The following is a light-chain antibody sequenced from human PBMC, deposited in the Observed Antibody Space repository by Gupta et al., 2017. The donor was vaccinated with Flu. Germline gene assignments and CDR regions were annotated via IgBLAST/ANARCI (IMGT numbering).Light chain of an antibody. CDR1: QSIPTW. CDR2: KTS. V-gene: IGKV1-5*03. J-gene: IGKJ2*03. Sequence: DIQMTQSPSTLSASVGDGVTITCRASQSIPTWLAWYQQKPGKAPRLLIYKTSNLESGVPSRFSGSGSGTEFTLTISSLQPDDFATYYCQQEDRPEYSFGQGTRLQIK. CDR3: QQEDRPEYS.